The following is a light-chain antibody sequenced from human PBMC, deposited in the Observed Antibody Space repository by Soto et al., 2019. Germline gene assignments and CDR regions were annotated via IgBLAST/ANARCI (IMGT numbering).Light chain of an antibody. CDR3: QHSHSSPYT. V-gene: IGKV1-5*01. CDR2: DAS. CDR1: QSISSW. Sequence: EIQMTQSPSTLSASVGDRVTITCRASQSISSWLAWYQQKPGKAPKLLIYDASSLESGVPSRFSGSGSGTDFTLTISSLQPEDFATYYCQHSHSSPYTFGQGTKLEI. J-gene: IGKJ2*01.